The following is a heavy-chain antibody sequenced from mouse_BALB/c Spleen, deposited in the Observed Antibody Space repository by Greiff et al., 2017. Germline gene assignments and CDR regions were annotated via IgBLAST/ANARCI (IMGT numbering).Heavy chain of an antibody. V-gene: IGHV14-3*02. CDR2: IDPANGNT. CDR1: GFNIKDTY. J-gene: IGHJ1*01. CDR3: ARDYYDYDDWYFDV. Sequence: VQLQQSGAELVKPGASVKLSCTASGFNIKDTYMHWVKQRPEQGLEWIGRIDPANGNTKYDPKFQGKATITADTSSNTAYLQLSSLTSEDTAVYYCARDYYDYDDWYFDVWGAGTTVTVSS. D-gene: IGHD2-4*01.